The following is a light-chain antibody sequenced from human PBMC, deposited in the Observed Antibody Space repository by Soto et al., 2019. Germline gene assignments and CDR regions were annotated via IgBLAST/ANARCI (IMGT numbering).Light chain of an antibody. Sequence: QSALTQPASESGSPEQSITISCTGPGSDVGSFDLVSWYQQHPGKAPKLIIFEGSKRPSGVSDRFSGSKSDNRASLTISGLQAEDEADYYCSSYAGSLTWVFGGGTKLTVL. V-gene: IGLV2-23*01. CDR1: GSDVGSFDL. J-gene: IGLJ3*02. CDR2: EGS. CDR3: SSYAGSLTWV.